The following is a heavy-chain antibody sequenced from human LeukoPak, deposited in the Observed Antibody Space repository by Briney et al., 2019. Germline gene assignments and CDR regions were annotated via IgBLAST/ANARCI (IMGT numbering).Heavy chain of an antibody. V-gene: IGHV3-23*01. CDR1: GFTFTSYS. CDR3: AKGRTLVGGSTGSYDY. CDR2: ISANGGDT. J-gene: IGHJ4*02. Sequence: GGSLRLSCAASGFTFTSYSMSWVRQAPGKGLEWVSVISANGGDTFYADSVKGRFTISRDNYKNTLYLQMNSLRVEDTAVYYCAKGRTLVGGSTGSYDYWGQGTLVTVSS. D-gene: IGHD1-26*01.